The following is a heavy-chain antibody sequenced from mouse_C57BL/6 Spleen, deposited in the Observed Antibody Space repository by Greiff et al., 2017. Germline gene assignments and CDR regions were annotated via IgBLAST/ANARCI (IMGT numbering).Heavy chain of an antibody. J-gene: IGHJ4*01. CDR2: INPNNGGT. Sequence: VQLQQSGPELVKPGASVKIPCKASGYTFTDYNMDWVKQSPGKSLEWIGEINPNNGGTIYNQKFKGKATLTVDKSSSTAYMELRSLTSEDTADYYCARCGDSHAMDYWGKGTSVTVSS. CDR1: GYTFTDYN. CDR3: ARCGDSHAMDY. V-gene: IGHV1-18*01.